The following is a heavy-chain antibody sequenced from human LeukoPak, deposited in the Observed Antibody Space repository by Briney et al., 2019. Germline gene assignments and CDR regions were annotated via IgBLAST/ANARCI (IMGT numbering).Heavy chain of an antibody. D-gene: IGHD3-10*01. Sequence: PGGSLRLSCAASGFTFSSYGMHWVRQAPGKGLEWVAVIWYDGSNKYYADSVKGRFTISRDNSKNTLYLQMNSLRAEDTAVYYCAKDRWFGELLFDYWGQGTLVTVSS. J-gene: IGHJ4*02. CDR2: IWYDGSNK. V-gene: IGHV3-33*06. CDR3: AKDRWFGELLFDY. CDR1: GFTFSSYG.